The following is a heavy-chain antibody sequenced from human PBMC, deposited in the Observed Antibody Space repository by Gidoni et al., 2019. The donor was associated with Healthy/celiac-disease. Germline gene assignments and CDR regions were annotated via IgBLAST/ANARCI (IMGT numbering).Heavy chain of an antibody. CDR3: ATSPSHYYDSSGYYEC. J-gene: IGHJ4*02. CDR1: GYTLTELS. D-gene: IGHD3-22*01. Sequence: QVQLVQSGAEVKKPGASVKVSCKVSGYTLTELSMHWVRQAPGKGLEWMGGFDPEDGETIYAQKFQGRVTMTEDTSTDTAYMELSSLRSEDTAVYYCATSPSHYYDSSGYYECWGQGTLVTVSS. V-gene: IGHV1-24*01. CDR2: FDPEDGET.